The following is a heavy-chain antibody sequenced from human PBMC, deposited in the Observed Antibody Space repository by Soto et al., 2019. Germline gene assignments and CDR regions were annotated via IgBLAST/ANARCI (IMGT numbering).Heavy chain of an antibody. Sequence: SETLSLTCAVYGGSFSMYSWGWIRQSPGKGLQWIGEVNHRGNTDYDPSLKSRVTISLNTSKNQFSLNLTSVTAADTAVYYCGRVVIKMAIQSIDSWGPGTLVTVSS. V-gene: IGHV4-34*01. CDR3: GRVVIKMAIQSIDS. J-gene: IGHJ4*02. CDR1: GGSFSMYS. CDR2: VNHRGNT.